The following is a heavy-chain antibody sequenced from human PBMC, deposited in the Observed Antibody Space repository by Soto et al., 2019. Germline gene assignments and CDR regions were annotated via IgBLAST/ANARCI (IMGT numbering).Heavy chain of an antibody. CDR3: ARGEVVAALDY. CDR2: INHSGST. Sequence: SETLSLTCAVYGGSFSGYYWSWIRQPPGKGLEWIGEINHSGSTNYNPSLKSRVTISVDTSKNQFSLKLSSVTAADTAVYYCARGEVVAALDYWGQGTLVTVSS. D-gene: IGHD2-15*01. J-gene: IGHJ4*02. CDR1: GGSFSGYY. V-gene: IGHV4-34*01.